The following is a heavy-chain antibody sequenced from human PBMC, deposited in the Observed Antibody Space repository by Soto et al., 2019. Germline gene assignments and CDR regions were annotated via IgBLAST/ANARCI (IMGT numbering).Heavy chain of an antibody. D-gene: IGHD1-1*01. CDR2: IYATGTT. CDR3: VRDGTKTLRDWFDP. V-gene: IGHV4-4*07. CDR1: GASISGFY. Sequence: SETLSLTCTVSGASISGFYWSWIRKCTGKGLEWIGRIYATGTTDYNPSLKSRVMMSVDTSKKQFSLKLRSVTAADTAVYYCVRDGTKTLRDWFDPWGQGISVTVSS. J-gene: IGHJ5*02.